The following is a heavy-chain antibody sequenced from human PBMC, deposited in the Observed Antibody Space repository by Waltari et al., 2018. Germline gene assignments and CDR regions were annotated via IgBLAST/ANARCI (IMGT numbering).Heavy chain of an antibody. CDR2: INHSGST. J-gene: IGHJ5*02. V-gene: IGHV4-34*01. Sequence: QVQLQQWGAGLLKPSETLSLTCAVYGGSFSGYYWSWIRQPPGKGLVWIGEINHSGSTNYNPSLKSRVTISVDTSKNQFSLKLSSVTAADTAVYYCARGGGEGVIAARPYWFDPWGQGTLVTVSS. CDR3: ARGGGEGVIAARPYWFDP. D-gene: IGHD6-6*01. CDR1: GGSFSGYY.